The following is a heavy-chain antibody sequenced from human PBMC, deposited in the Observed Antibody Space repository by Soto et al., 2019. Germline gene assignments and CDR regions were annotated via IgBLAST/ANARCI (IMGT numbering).Heavy chain of an antibody. CDR3: ASRVYYYDSGGYYRYNWFDP. V-gene: IGHV4-39*07. Sequence: SETLSLTCTVSGGSITSSSYYWGWIRQHPGKGLEWIGNIYYSVSTYYNPSLKSRVIISVDPSKNQFSLKLSSVTAADTAVYYCASRVYYYDSGGYYRYNWFDPWGQGTLVTVSS. D-gene: IGHD3-22*01. CDR2: IYYSVST. J-gene: IGHJ5*02. CDR1: GGSITSSSYY.